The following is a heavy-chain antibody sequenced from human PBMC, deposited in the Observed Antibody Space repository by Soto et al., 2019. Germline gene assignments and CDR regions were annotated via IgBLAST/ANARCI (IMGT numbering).Heavy chain of an antibody. Sequence: GGSLRLSCAASGFTFSNFVMRWVRQTPGKGLEWVSTITGTGGDTYYTGSVKGRFTISRDNSKNTLYLQMSSLRAEDTALYYCTKASSDRHHMDVWGQGTTVTVSS. CDR1: GFTFSNFV. CDR2: ITGTGGDT. J-gene: IGHJ6*02. V-gene: IGHV3-23*01. CDR3: TKASSDRHHMDV.